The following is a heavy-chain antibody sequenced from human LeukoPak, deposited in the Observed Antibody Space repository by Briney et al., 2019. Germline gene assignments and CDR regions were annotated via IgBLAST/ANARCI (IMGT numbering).Heavy chain of an antibody. J-gene: IGHJ4*02. CDR2: IIPIFGTA. CDR1: GGTFSSYA. Sequence: SVKVSCKASGGTFSSYAISWVRQAPGQGLEWLGGIIPIFGTANYAQKLQGRATITADESTSTAYMELSSLRSEDTAVYYCARSDGSLTGELDYWGQGTLVTVSS. CDR3: ARSDGSLTGELDY. D-gene: IGHD7-27*01. V-gene: IGHV1-69*13.